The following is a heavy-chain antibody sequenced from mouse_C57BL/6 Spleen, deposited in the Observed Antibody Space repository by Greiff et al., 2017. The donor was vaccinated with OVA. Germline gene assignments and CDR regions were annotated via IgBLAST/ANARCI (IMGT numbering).Heavy chain of an antibody. Sequence: EVQVVESGGGLVKPGGSLKLSCAASGFTFSDYGMHWVRQAPEKGLEWVAYISDGSRTIYYADTVKGRFTISRDNAKNTLFLQMTSLRSEDTAMYYRARRYYGSSYFDFWGQGTTLTVSS. D-gene: IGHD1-1*01. CDR3: ARRYYGSSYFDF. V-gene: IGHV5-17*01. J-gene: IGHJ2*01. CDR1: GFTFSDYG. CDR2: ISDGSRTI.